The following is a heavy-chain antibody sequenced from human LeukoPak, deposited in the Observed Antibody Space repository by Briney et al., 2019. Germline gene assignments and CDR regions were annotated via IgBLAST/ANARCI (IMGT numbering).Heavy chain of an antibody. CDR3: ARDPRYCSSTSCSSYYYYMNV. CDR2: IIPIFGTA. V-gene: IGHV1-69*13. D-gene: IGHD2-2*01. Sequence: SVKVSCKASGGTFSSYAISWVRQAPGQGLEWMGGIIPIFGTANYAQKFQGRVTITADESTSTAYMELSSLRSEDTAVYYCARDPRYCSSTSCSSYYYYMNVWGKGTTVTVSS. J-gene: IGHJ6*03. CDR1: GGTFSSYA.